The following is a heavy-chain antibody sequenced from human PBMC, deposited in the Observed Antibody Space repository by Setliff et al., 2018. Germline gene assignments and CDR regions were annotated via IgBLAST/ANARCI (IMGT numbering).Heavy chain of an antibody. CDR1: GFTFSNYA. CDR3: AKDTGYYFDY. V-gene: IGHV3-23*01. CDR2: ISGSGAI. D-gene: IGHD4-4*01. J-gene: IGHJ4*02. Sequence: GGSLRLSCAASGFTFSNYAMSWVRQAPGKGLEWVSAISGSGAISYADSVKGRFTVSRDNSKDTLYLQMNSLRGEDTAVYYCAKDTGYYFDYWGQGTLVTVSS.